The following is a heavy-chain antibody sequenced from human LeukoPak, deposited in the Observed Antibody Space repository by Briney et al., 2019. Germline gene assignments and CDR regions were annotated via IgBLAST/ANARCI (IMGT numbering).Heavy chain of an antibody. CDR1: GYTLTGYY. V-gene: IGHV1-2*02. J-gene: IGHJ6*03. CDR2: INTNSGRT. Sequence: ASVKVSCKASGYTLTGYYTHWVRQAPEEGLEWVGWINTNSGRTNYTQKFQGRVTMNRVTTISTAYMELSRLRSDDTAVYYFARLSMTPYYYYCYMDVWGKGTTVTISS. CDR3: ARLSMTPYYYYCYMDV.